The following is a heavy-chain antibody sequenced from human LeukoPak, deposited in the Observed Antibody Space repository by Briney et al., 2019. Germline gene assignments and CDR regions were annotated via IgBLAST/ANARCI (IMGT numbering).Heavy chain of an antibody. V-gene: IGHV4-34*01. Sequence: PSETLSLTCAVYGGSFSGYYWSWIRQPPGKGLEWIGEINHSGSTNYNPSLKSRVTISVDTSMNQFSLKLSSVTAADTAVYYCAREEAGPYYYMDVWGKGTPVTVSS. CDR2: INHSGST. CDR3: AREEAGPYYYMDV. J-gene: IGHJ6*03. CDR1: GGSFSGYY. D-gene: IGHD6-13*01.